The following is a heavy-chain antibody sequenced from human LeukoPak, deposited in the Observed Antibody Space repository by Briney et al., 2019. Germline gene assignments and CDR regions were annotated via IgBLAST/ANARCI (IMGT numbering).Heavy chain of an antibody. CDR1: GGSFSGYY. CDR2: INHSGST. J-gene: IGHJ6*03. CDR3: ARYVGSAGHYPYYYYYYMDV. Sequence: PSETLSLTCAVYGGSFSGYYWSWIRQPPGKGLEWIGEINHSGSTNYNPSLKSRVTISVDTSKNQFSLKLSSVTAADTAVYYCARYVGSAGHYPYYYYYYMDVWGKGTTVIVSS. V-gene: IGHV4-34*01. D-gene: IGHD6-19*01.